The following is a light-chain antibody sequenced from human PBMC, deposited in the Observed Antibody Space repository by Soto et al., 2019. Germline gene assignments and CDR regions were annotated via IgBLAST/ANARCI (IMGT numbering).Light chain of an antibody. V-gene: IGKV3-11*01. CDR1: QSVSSY. Sequence: EIVLAQSPATLSLSPGERATLSCRASQSVSSYLAWYQQKPGQAPRLLIYDASNRATGIPARFSGSGSGTDFTLSISSLEPQDFAVYYCQQRSNWPSFTFGQGTLLESK. CDR2: DAS. J-gene: IGKJ5*01. CDR3: QQRSNWPSFT.